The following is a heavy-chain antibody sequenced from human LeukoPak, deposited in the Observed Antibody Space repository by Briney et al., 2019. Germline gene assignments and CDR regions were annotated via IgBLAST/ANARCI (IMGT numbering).Heavy chain of an antibody. V-gene: IGHV2-5*01. CDR2: IYWNDDK. D-gene: IGHD3-22*01. CDR1: GFSLSTSGVG. J-gene: IGHJ4*02. CDR3: AHREGYDSSGYHPYFDY. Sequence: SGPTLVNPPQTLTLTCTFSGFSLSTSGVGVGRIRQPPGKALEWLALIYWNDDKRYSPSLKSRLTITKDTSKNQVVLTMTNMDPVDTATYYCAHREGYDSSGYHPYFDYWGQGTLVTVSS.